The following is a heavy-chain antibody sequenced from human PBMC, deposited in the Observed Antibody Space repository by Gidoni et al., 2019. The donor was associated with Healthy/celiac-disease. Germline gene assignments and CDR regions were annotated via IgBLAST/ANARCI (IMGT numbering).Heavy chain of an antibody. Sequence: EVQLLESGGGLVQPGGSLRLSCAASRFTFSSYALSWVRQAPGKGLEWVSAISGSGGSTYYADAVKGRFTISRDNSKNTLYLQMNSLRAEDTAVYYCAKAFRIAAAGNFDYWGQGTLVTVSS. CDR2: ISGSGGST. D-gene: IGHD6-13*01. V-gene: IGHV3-23*01. CDR3: AKAFRIAAAGNFDY. J-gene: IGHJ4*02. CDR1: RFTFSSYA.